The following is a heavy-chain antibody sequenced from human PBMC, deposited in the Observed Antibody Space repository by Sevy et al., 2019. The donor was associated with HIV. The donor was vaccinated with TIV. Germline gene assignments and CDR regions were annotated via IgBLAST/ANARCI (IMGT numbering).Heavy chain of an antibody. D-gene: IGHD1-1*01. CDR3: AKDLRGTSVSYFDY. J-gene: IGHJ4*02. CDR1: GFTFSNFA. V-gene: IGHV3-23*01. Sequence: GGSLRLSCATSGFTFSNFAMSWVRQAPGKGLEWVSGISASGSTTHYADSVKGRFTISRDISKNTLYLQINSLRAEDMAIYFCAKDLRGTSVSYFDYWGQGTLVTVSS. CDR2: ISASGSTT.